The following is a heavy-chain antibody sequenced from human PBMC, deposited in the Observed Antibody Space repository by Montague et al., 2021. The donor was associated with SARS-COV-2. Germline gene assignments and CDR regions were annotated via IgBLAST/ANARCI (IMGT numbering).Heavy chain of an antibody. Sequence: SETLSLTCLVSGGTISTDNLYWYWAWIRQPPGKGLEWIGSIFHNGDSYYNPSLNTRVTISIDTSRNHISLSLTSVTAPDTAVYYCARHVSNLRAAVDYFDYWGQGTPVTVSS. D-gene: IGHD5/OR15-5a*01. CDR3: ARHVSNLRAAVDYFDY. V-gene: IGHV4-39*01. CDR1: GGTISTDNLYWY. J-gene: IGHJ4*02. CDR2: IFHNGDS.